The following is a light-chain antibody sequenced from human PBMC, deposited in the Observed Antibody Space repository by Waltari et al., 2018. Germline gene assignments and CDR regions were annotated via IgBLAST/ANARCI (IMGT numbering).Light chain of an antibody. CDR1: QRIGIY. Sequence: DIQMTQSPSSLSASVGDRVTITCRASQRIGIYLNWFQQKPRNAPMLLISDASSLQSGVPSRFSGSGSGTDFTLTISSLQPEDFAMYYCQLSHNWLFTFGPGTKVEMK. J-gene: IGKJ3*01. V-gene: IGKV1-39*01. CDR2: DAS. CDR3: QLSHNWLFT.